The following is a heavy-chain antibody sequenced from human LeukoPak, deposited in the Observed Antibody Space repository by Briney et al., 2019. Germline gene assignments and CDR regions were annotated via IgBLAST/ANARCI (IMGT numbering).Heavy chain of an antibody. CDR1: GFTVSSNY. D-gene: IGHD2-15*01. CDR3: AKDISSVTATPHYFDY. CDR2: IYSGGST. Sequence: PGGSLRLSCAASGFTVSSNYMSWVRQAPGKGLEWVSVIYSGGSTYYADSVKGRFTISRDNSRNALYLQVNSLRAEDTAVYYCAKDISSVTATPHYFDYWGQGTLVTVSS. V-gene: IGHV3-53*01. J-gene: IGHJ4*02.